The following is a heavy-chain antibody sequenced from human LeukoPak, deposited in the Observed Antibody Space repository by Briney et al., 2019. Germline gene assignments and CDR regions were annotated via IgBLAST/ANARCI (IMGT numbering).Heavy chain of an antibody. CDR2: ISDSGDST. D-gene: IGHD2-15*01. CDR3: AKNGLLNN. Sequence: GGSLRLSCAASGFTFKNYAMKWVRQAPGKGLEWVSSISDSGDSTYYADSVKGRFTISRDNSKNTLYLQMNSLRAEDTAVYYCAKNGLLNNWGQGTLVTVSS. CDR1: GFTFKNYA. V-gene: IGHV3-23*01. J-gene: IGHJ4*02.